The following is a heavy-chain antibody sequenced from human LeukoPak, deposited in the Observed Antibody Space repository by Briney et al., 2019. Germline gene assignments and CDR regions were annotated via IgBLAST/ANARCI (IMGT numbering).Heavy chain of an antibody. CDR2: ISQSGTT. Sequence: PSETLSLTCAVSGYSISSAYYWGWIRPPPGKGREGIGTISQSGTTYFNPSLKRRVTIFLDTSKNQFSLKLTSVTAADTAVYYCARFGSTSGRGFDPWGQGTLVTVSS. J-gene: IGHJ5*02. D-gene: IGHD2-2*01. CDR3: ARFGSTSGRGFDP. V-gene: IGHV4-38-2*01. CDR1: GYSISSAYY.